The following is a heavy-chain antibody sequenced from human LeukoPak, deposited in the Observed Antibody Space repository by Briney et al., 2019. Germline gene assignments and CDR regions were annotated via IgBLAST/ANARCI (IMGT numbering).Heavy chain of an antibody. CDR1: GFTFDDYA. D-gene: IGHD3-3*01. J-gene: IGHJ4*02. V-gene: IGHV3-9*03. Sequence: PGGSLRLSCAASGFTFDDYAMHWVRQAPGKGLEWVSGISWNSGSIGYADSVKGRFTISRDNAKNSLYLQMNGLRAEDMALYYCAKDISRFLKWLSLDYWGQGTLVTVSS. CDR2: ISWNSGSI. CDR3: AKDISRFLKWLSLDY.